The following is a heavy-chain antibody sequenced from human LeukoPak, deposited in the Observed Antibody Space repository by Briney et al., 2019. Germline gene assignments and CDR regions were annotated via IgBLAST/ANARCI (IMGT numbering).Heavy chain of an antibody. CDR3: ARDSETETGWYYYGMDV. Sequence: GESLRLSCAASGFTVSRNYMNWVRQAPGKGLEWIAVLYSGGSAYYADSVKGRFTISRDNSKNTLYLQIYSLRAEDTAVYYCARDSETETGWYYYGMDVWGQGTTVTVSS. J-gene: IGHJ6*02. CDR2: LYSGGSA. D-gene: IGHD2-21*02. CDR1: GFTVSRNY. V-gene: IGHV3-53*01.